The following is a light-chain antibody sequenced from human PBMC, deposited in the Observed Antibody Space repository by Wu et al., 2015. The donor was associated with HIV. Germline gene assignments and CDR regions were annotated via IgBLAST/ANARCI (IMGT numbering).Light chain of an antibody. CDR3: QQYNSYSLYS. Sequence: DIQMTQSPSTLSASVGDRVTITCRASQSISSWLAWYQQEPGKAPKLLIYETSTLESGVPSRFSGSGSGTEFSLTISSLQPDDFATYYRQQYNSYSLYSFGQGTKLEIK. J-gene: IGKJ2*03. V-gene: IGKV1-5*03. CDR1: QSISSW. CDR2: ETS.